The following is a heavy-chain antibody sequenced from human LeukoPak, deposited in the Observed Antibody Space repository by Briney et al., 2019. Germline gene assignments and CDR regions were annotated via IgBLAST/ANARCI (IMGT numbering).Heavy chain of an antibody. Sequence: ASVKVSCKASGYTFTSYYMHWVRQAPGQGLEWKGIINPSGGSTSYAQKFQGRVTMTRDTSTSTAYMELRSLRSDDTAVYYCARDGSSGWYGDYWGQGTLVTVSS. D-gene: IGHD6-19*01. V-gene: IGHV1-46*01. J-gene: IGHJ4*02. CDR2: INPSGGST. CDR1: GYTFTSYY. CDR3: ARDGSSGWYGDY.